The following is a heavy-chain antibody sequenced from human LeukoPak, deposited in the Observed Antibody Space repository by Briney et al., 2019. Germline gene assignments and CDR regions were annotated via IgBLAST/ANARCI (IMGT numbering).Heavy chain of an antibody. V-gene: IGHV1-69*13. CDR3: ARTSYDYAWGSYRLFDY. CDR2: IIPIFGTA. Sequence: SVKVSCKASGGTFSSYAISWVRQAPGQGLEWMGGIIPIFGTANYAQKFQGRVTITADESTSTAYMELSSLRSEDTAVYYCARTSYDYAWGSYRLFDYWGQGTLVTVSS. J-gene: IGHJ4*02. D-gene: IGHD3-16*02. CDR1: GGTFSSYA.